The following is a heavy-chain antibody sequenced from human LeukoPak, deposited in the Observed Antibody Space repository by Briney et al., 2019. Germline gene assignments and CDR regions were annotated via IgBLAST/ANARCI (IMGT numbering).Heavy chain of an antibody. CDR1: GFILSGSA. J-gene: IGHJ4*02. CDR3: TRLDSGSFRFDY. V-gene: IGHV3-73*01. CDR2: IKDKVNNYAT. D-gene: IGHD1-26*01. Sequence: PGGSLRLSCAASGFILSGSAMHWVRQASGKGLEWVGRIKDKVNNYATAYAASVKGRFTISRDDSKNTAYLQMNSLKTDDTAVYYCTRLDSGSFRFDYWGQGSLVTVSS.